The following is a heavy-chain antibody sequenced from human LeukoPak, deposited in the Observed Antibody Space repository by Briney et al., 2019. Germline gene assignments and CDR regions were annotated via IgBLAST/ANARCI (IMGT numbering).Heavy chain of an antibody. J-gene: IGHJ6*03. CDR3: AKARTDYYYYYMDV. CDR1: GFTFSSYG. Sequence: GGSLRLSCAASGFTFSSYGMSWVRQAPGKGLEWVSAISGSGGSTYYADSVKGRFTISRDNSKNTLYLQMNSLRAEDTAVYYCAKARTDYYYYYMDVWGKGTTVTISS. CDR2: ISGSGGST. V-gene: IGHV3-23*01.